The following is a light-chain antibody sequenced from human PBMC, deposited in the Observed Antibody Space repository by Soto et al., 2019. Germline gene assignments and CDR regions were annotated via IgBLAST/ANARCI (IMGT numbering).Light chain of an antibody. CDR2: AAS. V-gene: IGKV1-12*01. Sequence: DIQMTQSPSSVSASVGDRVTITCRASQGITSWLAWYQQKPGRAPKLLIYAASSLQSGVPSRFSGSGSGRDFTLIISSLQPEDFATYFWQQTSSSPLTFGGGTKVEIK. J-gene: IGKJ4*01. CDR1: QGITSW. CDR3: QQTSSSPLT.